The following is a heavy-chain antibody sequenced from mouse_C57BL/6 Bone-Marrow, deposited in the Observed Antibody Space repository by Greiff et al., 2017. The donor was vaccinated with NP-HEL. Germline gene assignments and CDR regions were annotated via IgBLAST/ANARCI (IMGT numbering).Heavy chain of an antibody. J-gene: IGHJ3*01. Sequence: VQLQQSGAELVKPGASVKLSCKASGYTYTSYWMQWVKQRPGQGLEWIGEIDPSDSYTNYNQKFKGKATLTVDTSSSTAYMQLSSLTSEDSAVYYCAIIYYDYDAGAWFAYWGQGTLVTVSA. CDR1: GYTYTSYW. D-gene: IGHD2-4*01. V-gene: IGHV1-50*01. CDR2: IDPSDSYT. CDR3: AIIYYDYDAGAWFAY.